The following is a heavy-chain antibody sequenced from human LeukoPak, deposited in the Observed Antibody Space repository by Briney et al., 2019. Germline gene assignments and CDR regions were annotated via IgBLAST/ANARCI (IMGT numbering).Heavy chain of an antibody. Sequence: SETLSLTCTVSGGSISSSSYYWGWIRQPPGTGLEWIGSIYYSGSTYYNPSLKSRVTISVDTSKNQFSLKLSSVTAADTAVYYCARSELTYYYDSSGYYPFDYWGQGTLVTASS. V-gene: IGHV4-39*01. CDR2: IYYSGST. D-gene: IGHD3-22*01. J-gene: IGHJ4*02. CDR3: ARSELTYYYDSSGYYPFDY. CDR1: GGSISSSSYY.